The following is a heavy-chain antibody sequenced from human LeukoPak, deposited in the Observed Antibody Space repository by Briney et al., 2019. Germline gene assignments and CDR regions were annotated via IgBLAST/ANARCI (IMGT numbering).Heavy chain of an antibody. CDR2: ISTNSGTI. Sequence: GGSLRLSCAASGFTFNTYSMNWVRQAPGKGLEWVSYISTNSGTINYADSVKGRFTLSRDNAKNSLDLQLNSLRVEDTAIYYCARVLSRRGVCDSWGQGTLVTVSS. D-gene: IGHD3-10*01. CDR1: GFTFNTYS. V-gene: IGHV3-48*01. J-gene: IGHJ4*02. CDR3: ARVLSRRGVCDS.